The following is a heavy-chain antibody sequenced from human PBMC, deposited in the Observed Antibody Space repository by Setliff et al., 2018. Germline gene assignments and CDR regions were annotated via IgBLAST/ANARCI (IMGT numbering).Heavy chain of an antibody. CDR2: IARGST. CDR1: GFAFSSSA. J-gene: IGHJ6*02. Sequence: GSLRLSCAASGFAFSSSAMSWVRQAPGKGLEWVSGIARGSTYYADSVKGRFTISRDNSKNTLYLQMNSLRAEDTAVYYCARDKGSAAAGTAYYYGMDVWGQGTTVTVSS. V-gene: IGHV3-66*01. CDR3: ARDKGSAAAGTAYYYGMDV. D-gene: IGHD6-13*01.